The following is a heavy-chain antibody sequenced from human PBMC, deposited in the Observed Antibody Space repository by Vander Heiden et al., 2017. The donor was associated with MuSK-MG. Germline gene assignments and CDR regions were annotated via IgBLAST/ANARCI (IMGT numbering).Heavy chain of an antibody. J-gene: IGHJ4*02. V-gene: IGHV1-2*02. Sequence: QVQLVQSGAEVKKPGASVKVSCKASGYTFTGYYVHWVRQAPGQGLEWMGWINPDSGGTNYAQRFQGRVTMTRDTSISTAYMELTRLRSDDTAVYYCASRPDRMLWGPFDYWGQGTLVTVSS. CDR2: INPDSGGT. D-gene: IGHD2-2*01. CDR3: ASRPDRMLWGPFDY. CDR1: GYTFTGYY.